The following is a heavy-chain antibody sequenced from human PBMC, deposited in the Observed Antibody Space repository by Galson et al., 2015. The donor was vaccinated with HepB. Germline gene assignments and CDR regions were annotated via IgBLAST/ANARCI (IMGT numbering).Heavy chain of an antibody. D-gene: IGHD4-11*01. Sequence: SVKVSCKASGYTFTSYDINWVRQATGQGLEWMGWMNPNSGNTGYAQKFQGRVTMTRNTSISTAYMELSSLRSEDTAVYYCARRRVTTGGNWFDPWGQGTLVTVSS. CDR3: ARRRVTTGGNWFDP. V-gene: IGHV1-8*01. CDR1: GYTFTSYD. J-gene: IGHJ5*02. CDR2: MNPNSGNT.